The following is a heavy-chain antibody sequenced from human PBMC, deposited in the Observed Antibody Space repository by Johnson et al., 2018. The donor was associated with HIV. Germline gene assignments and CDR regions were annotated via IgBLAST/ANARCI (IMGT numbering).Heavy chain of an antibody. CDR3: AKDLFTEREDDAFDI. CDR1: GFTFDDYG. D-gene: IGHD1-26*01. CDR2: INWNGGST. V-gene: IGHV3-20*04. J-gene: IGHJ3*02. Sequence: VQLVESGGGPVQPGGSLRLSCRASGFTFDDYGMSWVRQAPGKGLEWVSGINWNGGSTGYADSVKGRFTISRDNAKNSLYLQMNSLRVEDTAVYYCAKDLFTEREDDAFDIWGQGTMVTVSS.